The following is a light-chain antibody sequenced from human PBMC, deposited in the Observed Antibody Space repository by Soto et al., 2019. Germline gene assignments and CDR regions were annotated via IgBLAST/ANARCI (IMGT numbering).Light chain of an antibody. CDR1: QTLSTNS. V-gene: IGKV3D-20*02. CDR2: AAS. Sequence: EIVLTQSPGTLSLSPGERATLSCRASQTLSTNSLAWYQQRPGQTPRLLIYAASTRDTDIPDRFNGSGSGTDFALTISSLEPEDFALYYCQQHINWPLTFGGGTKVDIK. CDR3: QQHINWPLT. J-gene: IGKJ4*01.